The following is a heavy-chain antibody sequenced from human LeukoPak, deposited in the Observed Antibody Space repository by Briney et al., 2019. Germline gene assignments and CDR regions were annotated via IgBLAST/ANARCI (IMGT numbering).Heavy chain of an antibody. J-gene: IGHJ4*02. CDR3: AKDTRDRYYFDY. CDR2: ISGSGGST. CDR1: GFTFSSYA. D-gene: IGHD2-2*01. Sequence: GGSLRLSCAASGFTFSSYAMSWVRQAPGRGLEWVSAISGSGGSTYYADSVKGRFTISRDNSKNTLYLQMNSLRAEDTAVYYCAKDTRDRYYFDYWGQGTLVTVSS. V-gene: IGHV3-23*01.